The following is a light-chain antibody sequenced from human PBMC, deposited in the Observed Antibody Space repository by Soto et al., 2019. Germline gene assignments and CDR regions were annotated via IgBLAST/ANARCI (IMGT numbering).Light chain of an antibody. CDR1: QSISGW. CDR3: QQYESYSGT. J-gene: IGKJ1*01. V-gene: IGKV1-5*01. Sequence: DIQMTQSPSTLSASVGDSVTITCRASQSISGWLAWYQQRAGEAPKLLIYDASALKRGVPSRFSGSGSGTLFTLTISSLQPEDFATYYCQQYESYSGTFGQGTRVEI. CDR2: DAS.